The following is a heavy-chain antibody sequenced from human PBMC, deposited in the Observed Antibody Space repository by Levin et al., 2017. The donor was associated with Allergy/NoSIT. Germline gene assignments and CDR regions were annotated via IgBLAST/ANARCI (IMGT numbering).Heavy chain of an antibody. CDR3: ARGGYSSGPQYFRQ. V-gene: IGHV3-30*03. CDR2: ISYDGRTK. Sequence: GGSLRLSCAASGFSFSSYGMHWVRQAPGKGLEWVAIISYDGRTKYYVDSVKGRFNISRDNSKNTLHLQMNSLSAEDTATYYCARGGYSSGPQYFRQWGQGTLVTVSS. J-gene: IGHJ1*01. CDR1: GFSFSSYG. D-gene: IGHD5-18*01.